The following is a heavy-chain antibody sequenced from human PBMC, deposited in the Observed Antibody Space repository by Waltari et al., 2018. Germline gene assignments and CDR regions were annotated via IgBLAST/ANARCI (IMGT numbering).Heavy chain of an antibody. D-gene: IGHD2-2*01. J-gene: IGHJ5*02. CDR3: ARDGWLSVADQGRFDP. CDR2: ISSSSSYI. CDR1: GFTFSTYS. V-gene: IGHV3-21*01. Sequence: EVQLVESGGGLVKPGGSLRLSCAASGFTFSTYSMNWVRQAPGKGLEWVSSISSSSSYIYYADSGKGRFTISRDNAKNSLYLQMNSLRAEDTAVYYCARDGWLSVADQGRFDPWGQGTLVTVSS.